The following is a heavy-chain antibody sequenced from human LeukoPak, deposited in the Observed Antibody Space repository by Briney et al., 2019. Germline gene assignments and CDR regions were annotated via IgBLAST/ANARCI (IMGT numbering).Heavy chain of an antibody. CDR1: GGSFSGYY. CDR3: ARGGDYVWGSYRY. Sequence: SETLSLTCAVYGGSFSGYYWSWIRQPPGEGLEWIGEINHSGSTNYNPSLKSRVTISVDTSKNQFSLKLSSVTAADTAVYYCARGGDYVWGSYRYWGQGTLVTVSS. V-gene: IGHV4-34*01. D-gene: IGHD3-16*02. CDR2: INHSGST. J-gene: IGHJ4*02.